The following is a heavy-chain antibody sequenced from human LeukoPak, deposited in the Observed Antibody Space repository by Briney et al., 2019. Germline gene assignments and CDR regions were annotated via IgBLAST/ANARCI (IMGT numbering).Heavy chain of an antibody. CDR1: GFTFSNYL. J-gene: IGHJ4*02. V-gene: IGHV3-74*01. CDR2: IKSDGGSA. D-gene: IGHD2/OR15-2a*01. Sequence: GGSLRLSCTASGFTFSNYLMHWVRQAPGKGLVWVSHIKSDGGSATYADSVKGRFTISRDNAKNTLYLQMNSLRAEDTAVYYCARDPFDYWGQGTLVTVSS. CDR3: ARDPFDY.